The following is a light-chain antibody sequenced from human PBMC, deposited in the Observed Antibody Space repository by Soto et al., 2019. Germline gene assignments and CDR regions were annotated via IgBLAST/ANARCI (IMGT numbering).Light chain of an antibody. V-gene: IGLV7-46*01. J-gene: IGLJ3*02. CDR2: DTD. Sequence: AVVTQEPSLTVSPGGTVTLTCGSSTGTVTNSHFPYWFQQKSGQAPRTLIFDTDNTQSWTPARFSGSLLGGKAALTLAGAQPEDEADYYCLLSYRGVRVFGGGTKLTVL. CDR3: LLSYRGVRV. CDR1: TGTVTNSHF.